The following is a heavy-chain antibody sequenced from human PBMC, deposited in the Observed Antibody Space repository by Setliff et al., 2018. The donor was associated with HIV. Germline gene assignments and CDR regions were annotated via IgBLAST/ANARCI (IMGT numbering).Heavy chain of an antibody. D-gene: IGHD2-21*01. V-gene: IGHV4-61*09. CDR3: ARGRLMGSSVLFFDF. J-gene: IGHJ4*02. CDR1: GDSFTTTSHS. Sequence: SETLSLTCDVSGDSFTTTSHSWAWLRQPAGRGLEWIGHVYSRGNTDYNPSLASRVSILMSTSEIQFSLTLNSVTAADTAKYYCARGRLMGSSVLFFDFWGQGILVTVTS. CDR2: VYSRGNT.